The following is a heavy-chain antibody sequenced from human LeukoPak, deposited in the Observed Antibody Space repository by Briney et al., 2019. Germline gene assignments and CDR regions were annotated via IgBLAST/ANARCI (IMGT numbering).Heavy chain of an antibody. CDR3: ASGHGWRD. CDR2: ISSSSNYI. D-gene: IGHD3-10*01. Sequence: PGGSLRLSCAAAGLIFSTYIMNWVRQAPGKGLEWVSSISSSSNYIYYADSVKGRFTVSRDNAMSSLYLQMNSLRAEDTAVYYGASGHGWRDWGQGTLVTVSS. J-gene: IGHJ4*02. V-gene: IGHV3-21*01. CDR1: GLIFSTYI.